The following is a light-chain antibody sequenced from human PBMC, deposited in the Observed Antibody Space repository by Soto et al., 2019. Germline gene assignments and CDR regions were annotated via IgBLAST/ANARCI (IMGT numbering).Light chain of an antibody. CDR2: AVS. V-gene: IGKV1-16*01. CDR3: QQYKVYPRT. CDR1: PDISNR. Sequence: MQVTQSPSSLSASVGETVTITCRASPDISNRLAWLQQKPGTAPKSLISAVSNLQSGVPSRFSGSGSGTDFTLTISGLQPEDFATYYCQQYKVYPRTFGGGTKA. J-gene: IGKJ4*01.